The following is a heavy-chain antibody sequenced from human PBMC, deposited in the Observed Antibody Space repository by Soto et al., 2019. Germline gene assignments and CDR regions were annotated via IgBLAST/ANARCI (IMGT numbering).Heavy chain of an antibody. D-gene: IGHD4-17*01. V-gene: IGHV1-3*01. Sequence: ASVKVSCKASGYTFTSYAMHWVRQAPGQRLEWMGWINAGNGNTKYSQKFQGRVTITRDTSASTANMELSSLRSEDTAVYYCARGHEYGGNSDAFDIWGQGTVVTVSS. CDR3: ARGHEYGGNSDAFDI. CDR1: GYTFTSYA. J-gene: IGHJ3*02. CDR2: INAGNGNT.